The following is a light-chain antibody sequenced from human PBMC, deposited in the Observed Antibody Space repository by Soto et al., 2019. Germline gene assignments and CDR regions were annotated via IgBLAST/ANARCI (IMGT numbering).Light chain of an antibody. CDR1: SSDVGGYSY. CDR2: DVN. Sequence: QSALTQPASVSGSPGQSITISCTGTSSDVGGYSYVSWYQQHPGKAPKLMIYDVNNRPSGVSNRFSGSKSGNTASLTISGLQAEDEADYYCSSYRDSSTLYVFGTGTKLTVL. J-gene: IGLJ1*01. V-gene: IGLV2-14*01. CDR3: SSYRDSSTLYV.